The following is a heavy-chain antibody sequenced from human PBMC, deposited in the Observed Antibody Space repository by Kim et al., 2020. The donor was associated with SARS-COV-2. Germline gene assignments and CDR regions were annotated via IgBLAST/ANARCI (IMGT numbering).Heavy chain of an antibody. CDR1: GFTFSSYT. V-gene: IGHV3-21*04. CDR3: APIAVAGTAGGY. J-gene: IGHJ4*02. CDR2: ISSSSSYI. D-gene: IGHD6-19*01. Sequence: GGSLRLSCAASGFTFSSYTMNWVRQAPGKGLEWVSSISSSSSYIYYADSVKGRFTISRDNAKNSLYLQMSSLRVEDTAVYYCAPIAVAGTAGGYWGQGTLVTVSS.